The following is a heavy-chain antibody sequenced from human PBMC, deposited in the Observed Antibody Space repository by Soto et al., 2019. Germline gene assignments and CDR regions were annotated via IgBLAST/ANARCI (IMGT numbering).Heavy chain of an antibody. V-gene: IGHV3-23*01. CDR3: AKDYEFFGN. CDR1: GFTFGGHS. CDR2: IDGNGINK. D-gene: IGHD3-22*01. J-gene: IGHJ4*02. Sequence: EVQLLQSGGGLVQPGGSVSLSCAGSGFTFGGHSMTWVRQAPGKGLEWVSAIDGNGINKYYADSVKGRFTISRDNSKSTLFLRMTSLGPEDTAVYFCAKDYEFFGNWGQGTLVTVSS.